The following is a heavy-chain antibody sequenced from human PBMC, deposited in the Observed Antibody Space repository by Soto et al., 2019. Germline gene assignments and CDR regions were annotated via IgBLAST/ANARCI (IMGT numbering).Heavy chain of an antibody. CDR3: AKGSITIFGVVNRDYFDY. CDR2: ISGSGGST. D-gene: IGHD3-3*01. V-gene: IGHV3-23*01. Sequence: EVQLLESGGGLVQPGGSLRLSCAASGFTFSSYAMSWVRQAPGKGLVWVSAISGSGGSTYYADSVKGRFTISRDNSKNTLYLQMNSLRAEDTAVYYCAKGSITIFGVVNRDYFDYWGQGTLVTVSS. CDR1: GFTFSSYA. J-gene: IGHJ4*02.